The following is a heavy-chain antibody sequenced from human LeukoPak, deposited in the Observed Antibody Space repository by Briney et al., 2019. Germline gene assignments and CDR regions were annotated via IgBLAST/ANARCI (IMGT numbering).Heavy chain of an antibody. D-gene: IGHD3-10*01. CDR3: ARGAMVRGVIRYYFDY. V-gene: IGHV3-23*01. CDR2: ISGSGGST. CDR1: GFTFSSYA. Sequence: GGSLRLSCAASGFTFSSYAMSWVRQAPGKGLEWVSAISGSGGSTYYADSVKGRFTISRDNSKNTLYLQMNSLRAEDTAVYYCARGAMVRGVIRYYFDYWGQGTLVTVSS. J-gene: IGHJ4*02.